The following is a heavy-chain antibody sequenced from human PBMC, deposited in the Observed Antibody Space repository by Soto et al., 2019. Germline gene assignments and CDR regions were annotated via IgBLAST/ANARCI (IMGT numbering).Heavy chain of an antibody. CDR3: ARVPRGVYYGMDV. J-gene: IGHJ6*02. D-gene: IGHD3-10*01. Sequence: QVQLVQSGAEVKKPGASVKVSCKASGYTFTDYYMHWVRQAPGQRLEWMGWINPNSGTTNYAQKWQGWVTMTRDTSITTVYMEVSRLRSDDTAVYYCARVPRGVYYGMDVWGQGTTVTVSS. CDR1: GYTFTDYY. V-gene: IGHV1-2*04. CDR2: INPNSGTT.